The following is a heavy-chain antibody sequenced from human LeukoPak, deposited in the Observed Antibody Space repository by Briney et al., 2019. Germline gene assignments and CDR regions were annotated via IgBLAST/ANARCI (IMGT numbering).Heavy chain of an antibody. CDR2: ISGGSFYI. J-gene: IGHJ4*02. V-gene: IGHV3-21*01. Sequence: GGSLRLSCAASGFTFSRHSIHWVRQAPGKGLDWVSSISGGSFYIYYADSVKGRFTVSRDDAKNSVYLQMNSLRDEDTATYYCTAGHAILGSTCSAYWGQGTLLTVSS. CDR1: GFTFSRHS. CDR3: TAGHAILGSTCSAY. D-gene: IGHD3-10*02.